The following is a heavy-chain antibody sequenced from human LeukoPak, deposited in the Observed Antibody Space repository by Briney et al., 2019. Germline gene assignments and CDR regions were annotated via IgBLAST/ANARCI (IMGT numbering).Heavy chain of an antibody. Sequence: GGSLRLSCAASGFTFDDYGMSWVRQAPGKGLEWVAHLYSGGTYADSVKGRFSISRDNAQNSLYLQMNSLTDDDSAVYYCARDKDWAFDYWGQGILVTVSS. J-gene: IGHJ4*02. CDR3: ARDKDWAFDY. V-gene: IGHV3-48*02. CDR2: LYSGGT. CDR1: GFTFDDYG. D-gene: IGHD3-9*01.